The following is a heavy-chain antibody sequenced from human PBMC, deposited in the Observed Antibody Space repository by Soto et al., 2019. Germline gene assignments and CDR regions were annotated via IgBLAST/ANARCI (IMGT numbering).Heavy chain of an antibody. CDR2: IGTAGDT. J-gene: IGHJ4*02. CDR1: GFTFSSYD. D-gene: IGHD3-10*01. CDR3: ARVTYYYGSGSYGFDY. V-gene: IGHV3-13*01. Sequence: GGSLRLSCAASGFTFSSYDMHWVRQATGKGLEWVSAIGTAGDTYYPGSVKGRFTISRENAKNSLYLQMNSLRAEDTAVYYCARVTYYYGSGSYGFDYWGQGTLVTVSS.